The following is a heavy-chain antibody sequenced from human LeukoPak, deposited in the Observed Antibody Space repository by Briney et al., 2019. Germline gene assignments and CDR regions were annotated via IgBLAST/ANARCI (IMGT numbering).Heavy chain of an antibody. CDR1: GFTFSSYS. CDR2: ISSSSSYI. V-gene: IGHV3-21*01. D-gene: IGHD1-1*01. J-gene: IGHJ4*02. CDR3: ARLYWNGVWRD. Sequence: GGSLRLSCAASGFTFSSYSMNWVRQAPGNGLDWVSSISSSSSYIYYADSVKGRFTISRDNAKNSLYLQMNSLRAEDTAVYYCARLYWNGVWRDWGQGTLVTVSS.